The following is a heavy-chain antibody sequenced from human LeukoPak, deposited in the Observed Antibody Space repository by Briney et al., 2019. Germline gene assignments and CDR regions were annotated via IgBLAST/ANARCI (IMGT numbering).Heavy chain of an antibody. V-gene: IGHV3-7*01. CDR1: GFTFSSYW. CDR2: IKQDGSEK. D-gene: IGHD6-19*01. J-gene: IGHJ4*02. Sequence: GGSLRLSCAASGFTFSSYWMSWVRQAPGKGLEWVAKIKQDGSEKYYVDSVKGRFTISRDNAKNSLYLQMNSLRAEDTAVYYCARAEQLGYSSGWYYFDYWGQGTLVTVSS. CDR3: ARAEQLGYSSGWYYFDY.